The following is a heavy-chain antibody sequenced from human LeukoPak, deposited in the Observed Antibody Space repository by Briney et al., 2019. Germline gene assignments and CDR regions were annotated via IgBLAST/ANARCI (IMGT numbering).Heavy chain of an antibody. CDR2: TSTYDGNT. V-gene: IGHV1-18*01. J-gene: IGHJ4*02. CDR1: GYTFTSYG. Sequence: ASVKVSCKASGYTFTSYGITWVRQAPGQGLEWMGWTSTYDGNTKNAANLQGRVTMTTDTSTNTAYMELRSLRSDDTAVYYCARDYYGSGSYYNQGFDYWGQGTLVTVSS. D-gene: IGHD3-10*01. CDR3: ARDYYGSGSYYNQGFDY.